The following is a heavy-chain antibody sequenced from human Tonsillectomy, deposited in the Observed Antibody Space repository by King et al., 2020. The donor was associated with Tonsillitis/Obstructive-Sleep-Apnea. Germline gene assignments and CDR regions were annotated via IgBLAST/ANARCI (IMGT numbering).Heavy chain of an antibody. J-gene: IGHJ3*02. V-gene: IGHV4-59*01. CDR1: GGSISSYY. CDR3: ARDMVLEAGGDAFDI. Sequence: VQLQESGPRLVKPPETLSLTCTVSGGSISSYYWSWIRQPPGKGLEWIGYIYDSGSTNYNPSLKSRVTISVDTSKNQFSLKLSSVTAADTAVYYCARDMVLEAGGDAFDIWGHGTMVTVSS. D-gene: IGHD2-8*01. CDR2: IYDSGST.